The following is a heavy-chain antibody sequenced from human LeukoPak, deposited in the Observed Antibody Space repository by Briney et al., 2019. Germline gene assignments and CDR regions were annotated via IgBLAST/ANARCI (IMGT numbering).Heavy chain of an antibody. V-gene: IGHV1-8*01. J-gene: IGHJ5*02. CDR1: GFTLTNYD. Sequence: GASVTVSCTASGFTLTNYDINWVRQAPGQGLEWMGWMNPINGNTGYARKFQGRVTMTRDTSIGTAYMELWSLTSEDTAVYYCVRDGEGVAISVNFWFDPWGQGTLVTVSS. CDR3: VRDGEGVAISVNFWFDP. D-gene: IGHD3-10*01. CDR2: MNPINGNT.